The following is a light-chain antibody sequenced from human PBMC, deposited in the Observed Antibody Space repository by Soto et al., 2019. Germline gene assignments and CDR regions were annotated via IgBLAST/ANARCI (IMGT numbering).Light chain of an antibody. Sequence: EIVLTQSPGTLSLSPGERATLSCRASQSVSSNYLAWYQQKPGQSPRLLIYGASNRATGIPDRFSGSGSGTDFTLTISRLEPEDFAVYYCQQYGNSPWTFGQWTKVEI. CDR2: GAS. CDR1: QSVSSNY. CDR3: QQYGNSPWT. J-gene: IGKJ1*01. V-gene: IGKV3-20*01.